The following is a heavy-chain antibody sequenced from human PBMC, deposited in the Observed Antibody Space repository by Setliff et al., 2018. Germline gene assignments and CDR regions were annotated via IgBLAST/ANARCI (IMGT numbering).Heavy chain of an antibody. CDR3: ARRGRGSSWFDTLFDY. V-gene: IGHV4-61*02. CDR2: IYTSGST. J-gene: IGHJ4*02. Sequence: SETLSLTCTVSGGSISSGSYYWSWIRQPAGKGLEWIGRIYTSGSTNYNPSLKSRVTISVDTSKNQFSLKLSSVTAADTAVYYCARRGRGSSWFDTLFDYWGQGTLVTV. CDR1: GGSISSGSYY. D-gene: IGHD6-13*01.